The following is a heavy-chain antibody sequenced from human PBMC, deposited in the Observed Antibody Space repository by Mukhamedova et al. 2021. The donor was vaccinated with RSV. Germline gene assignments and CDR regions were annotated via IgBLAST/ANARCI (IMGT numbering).Heavy chain of an antibody. J-gene: IGHJ3*02. V-gene: IGHV4-59*01. CDR2: GST. CDR3: ARDLGRAGTTIPAFDI. Sequence: GSTNYNPSLKSRVTISVDTSKNQFSLKLSSVTAADTAVYYCARDLGRAGTTIPAFDIWGQGTMVTVSS. D-gene: IGHD1-7*01.